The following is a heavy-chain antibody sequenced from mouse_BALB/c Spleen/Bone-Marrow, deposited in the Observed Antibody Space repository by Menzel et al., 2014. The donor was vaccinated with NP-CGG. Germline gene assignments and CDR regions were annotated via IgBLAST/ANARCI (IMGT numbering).Heavy chain of an antibody. J-gene: IGHJ2*01. Sequence: VKLMESGAELARPGASVKLSCKTSGYTFTTHWMQWVKQRPGQGLEWIGAIYPGEGDTRYTQKFKGKATLTADKSSSTAYIQLSNLTSEDSAVYYCSREPSNWGYYWGQGTTLTVSS. CDR3: SREPSNWGYY. V-gene: IGHV1-87*01. CDR1: GYTFTTHW. CDR2: IYPGEGDT.